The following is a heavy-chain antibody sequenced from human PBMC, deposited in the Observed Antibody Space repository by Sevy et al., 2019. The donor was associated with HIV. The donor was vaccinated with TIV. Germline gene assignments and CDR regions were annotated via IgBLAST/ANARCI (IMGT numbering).Heavy chain of an antibody. Sequence: GGSLRLSCRASGFNVGDYVMNWFRQAPGKGLDWVGFIRSKAYGETREYAASVKGRVTISREDSKGIAYLQMHGLKTEDTGRYYCTGAMYYHDSGSYYGMDVWGQGTTVTVSS. CDR2: IRSKAYGETR. J-gene: IGHJ6*02. CDR3: TGAMYYHDSGSYYGMDV. V-gene: IGHV3-49*03. CDR1: GFNVGDYV. D-gene: IGHD3-10*01.